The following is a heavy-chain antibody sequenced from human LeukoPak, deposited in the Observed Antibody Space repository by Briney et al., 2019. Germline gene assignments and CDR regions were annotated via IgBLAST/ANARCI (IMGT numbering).Heavy chain of an antibody. V-gene: IGHV1-69*13. J-gene: IGHJ4*02. Sequence: ASVKVSCKAVGDTFSIYGINWVRQAPGQGLEWMGGIIPISGAAEYAQKFQGRVTITADEPTTTAYMELTSLTSDDTAVYYCARWAQGHFRFDYWGQGTLVTVSS. CDR2: IIPISGAA. CDR1: GDTFSIYG. CDR3: ARWAQGHFRFDY.